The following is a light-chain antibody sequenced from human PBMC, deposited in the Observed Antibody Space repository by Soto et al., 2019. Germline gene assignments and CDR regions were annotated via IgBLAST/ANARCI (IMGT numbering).Light chain of an antibody. CDR2: DVS. V-gene: IGLV2-11*01. J-gene: IGLJ3*02. Sequence: QAVVTQPRSVSGSPGQSVTISCTGISSGVGRSNFVSWYQHHPGKAPKLVIYDVSQRPSGVPDRFAGSKSGSTASLTISGLQAEDEADYFCCSYAGSYTWVFGGGTKVTVL. CDR1: SSGVGRSNF. CDR3: CSYAGSYTWV.